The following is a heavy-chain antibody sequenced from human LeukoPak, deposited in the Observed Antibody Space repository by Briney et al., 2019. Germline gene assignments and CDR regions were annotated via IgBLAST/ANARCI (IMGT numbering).Heavy chain of an antibody. D-gene: IGHD3-3*01. J-gene: IGHJ4*02. V-gene: IGHV4-34*01. CDR2: INQSGNT. Sequence: SETLSLTCSVYAGSFGGYYWSWIRQSPEKGLEWIAEINQSGNTNYNPSLKSRVTISVDTPKNQFSLKVTSVVAADTAVYYCATGPGGYYFDYWGQGTLVTVSS. CDR3: ATGPGGYYFDY. CDR1: AGSFGGYY.